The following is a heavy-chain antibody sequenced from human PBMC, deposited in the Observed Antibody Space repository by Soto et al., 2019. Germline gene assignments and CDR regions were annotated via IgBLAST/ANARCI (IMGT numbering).Heavy chain of an antibody. Sequence: GGSLRLSCAASGFIFSNYGMHWVRQAPGKGPEWVAGITYDGSNKYYTDSVKGRFTLSRDNSENTLYLQMNSLRAEDTAVYYWAKGLYRSTWYLDYWGPAALVTGSS. CDR1: GFIFSNYG. V-gene: IGHV3-30*18. D-gene: IGHD2-2*01. J-gene: IGHJ4*02. CDR3: AKGLYRSTWYLDY. CDR2: ITYDGSNK.